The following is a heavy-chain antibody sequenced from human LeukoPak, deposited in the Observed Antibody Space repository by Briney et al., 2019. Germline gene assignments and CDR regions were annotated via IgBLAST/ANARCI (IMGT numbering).Heavy chain of an antibody. J-gene: IGHJ2*01. V-gene: IGHV3-15*01. CDR1: GFTLSSAW. CDR3: AALAL. Sequence: TGGSLRLSCAASGFTLSSAWMSWVRQAPGKGLEWVGRIKSKTEGGTTDYAAPVKGRFTISRDDSKNTLYLQMNSLKSEDTALYYCAALALWGRGTLVTVSS. CDR2: IKSKTEGGTT.